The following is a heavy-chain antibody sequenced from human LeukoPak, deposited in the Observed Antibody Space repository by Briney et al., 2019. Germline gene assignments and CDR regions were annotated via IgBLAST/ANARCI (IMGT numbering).Heavy chain of an antibody. Sequence: GGSLRLSCAASGFTFSSYWMSWVRQAPGKGLEWVANIKQDGSEKNYVDSVKGRFTISRDNAKNSVYLQMNSLRSEDAAVYYCAREALGFLEWFWDYWGQGTLVTVSS. J-gene: IGHJ4*02. CDR2: IKQDGSEK. V-gene: IGHV3-7*03. D-gene: IGHD3-3*01. CDR3: AREALGFLEWFWDY. CDR1: GFTFSSYW.